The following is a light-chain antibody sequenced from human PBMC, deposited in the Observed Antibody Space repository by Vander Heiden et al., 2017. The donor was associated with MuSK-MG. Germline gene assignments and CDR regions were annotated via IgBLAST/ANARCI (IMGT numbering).Light chain of an antibody. CDR3: MQDLRTLT. CDR1: KSLLHSNEYNY. Sequence: EIGRTQSPLSVPVSPGDPASCCCRSSKSLLHSNEYNYLDWYLQKPGQSPQLLIYWGSNLHYGVPARFSGSGSGTDFTLKISRVEAEDVGAYYCMQDLRTLTFGGGTKVEIK. CDR2: WGS. J-gene: IGKJ4*01. V-gene: IGKV2-28*01.